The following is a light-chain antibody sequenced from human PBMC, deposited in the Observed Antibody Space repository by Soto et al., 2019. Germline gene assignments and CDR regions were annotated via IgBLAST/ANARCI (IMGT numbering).Light chain of an antibody. CDR1: SSDVGGYNS. Sequence: QSALTQPASASGSPGQSITISCTGTSSDVGGYNSVSWYQQHPGKAPKLMIYDVRHRPAGVSDRFSGSKSGNTAALTISGLQAEDEAYYYCSSYTSSSLLVFGGGTKVTVL. CDR3: SSYTSSSLLV. J-gene: IGLJ2*01. V-gene: IGLV2-14*01. CDR2: DVR.